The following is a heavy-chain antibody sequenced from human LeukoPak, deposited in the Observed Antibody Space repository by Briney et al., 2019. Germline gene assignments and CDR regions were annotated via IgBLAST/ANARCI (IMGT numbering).Heavy chain of an antibody. Sequence: SVKVSCKASGGTFSSYAISWVRQAPGQGLEWMGGIIPIFGTANYAQKFQGRVAIIADESTSTAYMELSSLRSEDTAVYYCARDRGGYDQYYGMDVWGQGTTVTVSS. CDR2: IIPIFGTA. CDR3: ARDRGGYDQYYGMDV. J-gene: IGHJ6*02. V-gene: IGHV1-69*13. CDR1: GGTFSSYA. D-gene: IGHD3-10*01.